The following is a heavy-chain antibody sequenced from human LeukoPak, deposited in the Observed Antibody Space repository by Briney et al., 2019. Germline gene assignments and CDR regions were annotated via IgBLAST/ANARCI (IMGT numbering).Heavy chain of an antibody. V-gene: IGHV1-46*01. CDR3: AKDPRDISTGNYDEFDI. D-gene: IGHD3-9*01. J-gene: IGHJ3*02. CDR2: INPSLQIP. CDR1: GYTFSNYC. Sequence: ASVKVSCKASGYTFSNYCMHWVRQAPGQGLEWLGIINPSLQIPIYAQTFQGRVTMTTDVSTSTFYMELSNLVSEDTAVYYCAKDPRDISTGNYDEFDIWGQGTMVTVSS.